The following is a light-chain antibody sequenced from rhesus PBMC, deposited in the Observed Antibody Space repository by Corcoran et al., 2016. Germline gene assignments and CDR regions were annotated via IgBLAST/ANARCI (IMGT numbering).Light chain of an antibody. V-gene: IGKV2-72*02. CDR1: QSLLHRNGNTY. Sequence: DIVMTQTPLSLPITPGEPASISCRSSQSLLHRNGNTYLHWYLQKSGQSPQLLIDGGSNRAYGVPDRFRGRGSGTDFTLKISKVEAEDIGVYSCMQGTQLPFTFGPGTKLDIK. CDR3: MQGTQLPFT. J-gene: IGKJ3*01. CDR2: GGS.